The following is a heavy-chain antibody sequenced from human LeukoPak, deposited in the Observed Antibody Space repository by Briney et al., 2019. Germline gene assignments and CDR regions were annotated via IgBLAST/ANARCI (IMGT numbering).Heavy chain of an antibody. J-gene: IGHJ6*02. D-gene: IGHD3-10*01. CDR1: GYTFTSHG. V-gene: IGHV1-18*01. Sequence: ASVKVSCTASGYTFTSHGINWVRQAPGQGLEWMGWINPYNGNTNYAQKFQGRVSMTTDTSTRTAYMEVRSLRSDDTAVYYCARDGITMEDYYYYGMDVWGQGTTVTVSS. CDR2: INPYNGNT. CDR3: ARDGITMEDYYYYGMDV.